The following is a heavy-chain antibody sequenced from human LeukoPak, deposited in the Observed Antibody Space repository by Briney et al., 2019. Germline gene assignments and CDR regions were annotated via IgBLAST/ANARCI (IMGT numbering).Heavy chain of an antibody. V-gene: IGHV3-48*03. J-gene: IGHJ6*03. Sequence: GGSLRLSCAASGFTFSSYEMNWVRQAPGKGLEWISYISSSGSTIHYADSVKGRFTISRDNAKNSLYLQMNSLRAEDTAVYYCARGGFDWLLFNYYYYMDVWGKGTTVTISS. CDR1: GFTFSSYE. D-gene: IGHD3-9*01. CDR2: ISSSGSTI. CDR3: ARGGFDWLLFNYYYYMDV.